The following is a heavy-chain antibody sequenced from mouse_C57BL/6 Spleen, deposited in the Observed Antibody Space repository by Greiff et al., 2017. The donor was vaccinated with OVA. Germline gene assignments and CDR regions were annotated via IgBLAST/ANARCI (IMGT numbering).Heavy chain of an antibody. CDR1: GFTFTDYY. Sequence: EVKLMESGGGLVQPGGSLSLSCAASGFTFTDYYMSWVRQPPGKALEWLGFIRNKANGYTTEYSASVKGRFTISRDNSQSILYLQMNALRAEDSATYYCARYSKFYYAMDYWGQGTSVTVSS. V-gene: IGHV7-3*01. CDR2: IRNKANGYTT. J-gene: IGHJ4*01. CDR3: ARYSKFYYAMDY.